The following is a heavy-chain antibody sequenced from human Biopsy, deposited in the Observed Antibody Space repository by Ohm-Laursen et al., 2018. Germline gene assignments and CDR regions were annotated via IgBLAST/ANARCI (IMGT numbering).Heavy chain of an antibody. J-gene: IGHJ5*02. CDR1: GGSFSGSY. V-gene: IGHV4-59*07. Sequence: SDTLSLTCAVYGGSFSGSYWGWIRQTPGKGLEWIGYIYYSGIAANYNPSLKGRVTISVDTSKHQFSLRLTSATAADTAVYYCARGGFGLDGYNSPWGRGTLVIVSS. D-gene: IGHD5-24*01. CDR2: IYYSGIA. CDR3: ARGGFGLDGYNSP.